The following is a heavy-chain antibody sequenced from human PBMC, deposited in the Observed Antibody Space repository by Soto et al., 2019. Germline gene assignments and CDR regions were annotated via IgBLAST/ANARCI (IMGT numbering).Heavy chain of an antibody. Sequence: GGSLRLSCAASGFLISANAMSWVRQAPGGGLEWVSTISGSAGVAFYADSVRGRFIISRDISKNTLYLQMNSLRPEDTAVYYCTREGPSSLTSYFDYWGQGTLGTVSS. V-gene: IGHV3-23*01. CDR2: ISGSAGVA. D-gene: IGHD2-2*01. CDR3: TREGPSSLTSYFDY. CDR1: GFLISANA. J-gene: IGHJ4*02.